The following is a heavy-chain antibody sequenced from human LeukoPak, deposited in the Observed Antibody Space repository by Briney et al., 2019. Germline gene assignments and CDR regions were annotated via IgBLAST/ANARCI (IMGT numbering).Heavy chain of an antibody. J-gene: IGHJ4*02. Sequence: GGSLRLSCAASGFTSSSYWMTWVRQAPGKGLEWVANIKQDGNEKYYVDSVKGRFTISRDNAKNSLYLQMNSLRAEDTAVYYCASGFDSRFFDRWGQGALVTVSS. CDR2: IKQDGNEK. V-gene: IGHV3-7*01. CDR3: ASGFDSRFFDR. D-gene: IGHD3-22*01. CDR1: GFTSSSYW.